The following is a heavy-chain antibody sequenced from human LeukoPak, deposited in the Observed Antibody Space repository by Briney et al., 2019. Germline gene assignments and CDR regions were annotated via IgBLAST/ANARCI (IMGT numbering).Heavy chain of an antibody. CDR3: ARQYFIATRPLGFDT. CDR1: GDSITSNSHY. D-gene: IGHD6-6*01. V-gene: IGHV4-39*01. J-gene: IGHJ5*02. CDR2: VYHGGST. Sequence: PSETLSLTCTVSGDSITSNSHYWAWIRQPPGKGLEWIGSVYHGGSTLYTPSLRSRVTISVDTSKKQFSLRLMSVTAADTAVYHCARQYFIATRPLGFDTWAKGALVTVSS.